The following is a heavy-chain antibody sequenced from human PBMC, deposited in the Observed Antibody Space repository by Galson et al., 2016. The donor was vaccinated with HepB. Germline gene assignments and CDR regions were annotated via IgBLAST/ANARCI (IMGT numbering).Heavy chain of an antibody. D-gene: IGHD2-21*02. V-gene: IGHV3-30*18. CDR3: TKDYEAWSPATAIPLGY. CDR1: GFTFSNYG. J-gene: IGHJ4*02. Sequence: SLRLSCAASGFTFSNYGMHWVRQAPGKGLEWMATISYDGSNEHYPDSVKGRFTISIDSSKNTLFLQMNRPGAVDTAVYYCTKDYEAWSPATAIPLGYWGQGTLVTVSS. CDR2: ISYDGSNE.